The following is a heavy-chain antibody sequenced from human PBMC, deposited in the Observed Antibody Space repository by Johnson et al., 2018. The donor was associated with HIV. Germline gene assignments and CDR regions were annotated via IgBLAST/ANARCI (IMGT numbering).Heavy chain of an antibody. J-gene: IGHJ3*02. CDR1: GFTFSSYG. V-gene: IGHV3-30*02. Sequence: QVQLVESGGGLVKPGGSLRLSCAASGFTFSSYGMHWVRQAPGKGLEWVAVIWYDGSNEYYADSVKGRFTISRDHSKNTLYLQMNSLRVGDTAMYFCAKDLPTTTVTTRPVNFNIWGQGTMVTVSS. D-gene: IGHD4-17*01. CDR2: IWYDGSNE. CDR3: AKDLPTTTVTTRPVNFNI.